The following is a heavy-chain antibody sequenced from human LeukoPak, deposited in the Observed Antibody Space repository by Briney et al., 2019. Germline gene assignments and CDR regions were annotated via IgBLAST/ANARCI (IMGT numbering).Heavy chain of an antibody. Sequence: GGSLRLSCAASGFTFSDYYMSWIRQAPGKGLEWVSYISSSGSTIYYADSVKGRFTISRDNAKNSLYLQMNSLRAEDTAVYYCARHLYYDISTGYFDYWGRGTLVTVSS. J-gene: IGHJ4*02. CDR1: GFTFSDYY. D-gene: IGHD3-9*01. CDR3: ARHLYYDISTGYFDY. CDR2: ISSSGSTI. V-gene: IGHV3-11*01.